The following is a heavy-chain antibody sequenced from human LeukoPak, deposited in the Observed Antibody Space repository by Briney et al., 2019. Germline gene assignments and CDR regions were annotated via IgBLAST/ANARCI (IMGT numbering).Heavy chain of an antibody. Sequence: GGSLRLSCAASGFTFSSYSMSWARQAPGKGLEWVSSISSSSSYIYYADSVKGRFTISRDNAKNSLYLQMNSLRAEDTAVYYCARGYSSGWYSGTNWFDPWGQGTLVTVSS. CDR2: ISSSSSYI. D-gene: IGHD6-19*01. CDR1: GFTFSSYS. CDR3: ARGYSSGWYSGTNWFDP. J-gene: IGHJ5*02. V-gene: IGHV3-21*01.